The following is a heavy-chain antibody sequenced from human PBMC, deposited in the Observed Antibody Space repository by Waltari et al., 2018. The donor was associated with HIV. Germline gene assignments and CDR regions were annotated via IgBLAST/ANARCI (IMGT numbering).Heavy chain of an antibody. D-gene: IGHD1-1*01. V-gene: IGHV3-30*04. CDR3: AREAVTTNYYFDN. Sequence: VQLVASGGGWVQPGRSLRLSCTASGFPFTNYILHLVRPAPGKGLELIALISYDGSDKDYADSLRGRFTISRDNSKNTLFLQMDSLRIEDTALYYCAREAVTTNYYFDNWGQGTLVTVSS. CDR2: ISYDGSDK. CDR1: GFPFTNYI. J-gene: IGHJ4*02.